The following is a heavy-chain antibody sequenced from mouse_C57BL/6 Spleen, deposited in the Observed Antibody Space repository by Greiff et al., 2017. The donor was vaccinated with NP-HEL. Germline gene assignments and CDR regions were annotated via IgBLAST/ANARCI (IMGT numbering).Heavy chain of an antibody. CDR1: GYTFTSYW. J-gene: IGHJ3*01. CDR2: IDPSDSYT. D-gene: IGHD2-14*01. V-gene: IGHV1-50*01. Sequence: QVQLKQPGAELVKPGASVKLSCKASGYTFTSYWMQWVKQRPGQGLAWIGEIDPSDSYTNYNQNFKGKATLTVDTSSSTAYMQLSSLTSEDSAVYYCARSDYNRGFAYWGQGTLVTVSA. CDR3: ARSDYNRGFAY.